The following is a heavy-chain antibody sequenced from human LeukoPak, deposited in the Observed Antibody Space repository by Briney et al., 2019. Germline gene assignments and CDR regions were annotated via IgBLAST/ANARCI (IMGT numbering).Heavy chain of an antibody. CDR1: GGSISSSSYY. J-gene: IGHJ6*03. D-gene: IGHD2/OR15-2a*01. V-gene: IGHV4-39*07. CDR2: IYYSGST. Sequence: PSETLSLTCTVSGGSISSSSYYWGWIRQPPGKGLEWIGSIYYSGSTYYNPSLKSRVTMSVDTSKNQFSLKLSSVTAADTAVYYCARYLGFDYYYYMDVWGKGTTVTVSS. CDR3: ARYLGFDYYYYMDV.